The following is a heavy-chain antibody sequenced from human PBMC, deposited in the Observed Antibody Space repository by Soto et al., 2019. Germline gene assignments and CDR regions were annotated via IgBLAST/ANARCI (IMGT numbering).Heavy chain of an antibody. V-gene: IGHV1-46*03. CDR3: ARDCSSTSCYAGLDY. J-gene: IGHJ4*02. CDR1: GYTFTSYY. Sequence: GASVKVSCKASGYTFTSYYMHWVRQAPGQGLEWMGIINPSGGSTSYAQKFQGRVTMTRDTSTSTVYMELSSLRSEDTAVYYCARDCSSTSCYAGLDYWGQGTLVTVSS. D-gene: IGHD2-2*01. CDR2: INPSGGST.